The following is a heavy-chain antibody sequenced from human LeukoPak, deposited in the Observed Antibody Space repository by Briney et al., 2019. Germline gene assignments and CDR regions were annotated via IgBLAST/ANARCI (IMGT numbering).Heavy chain of an antibody. J-gene: IGHJ4*02. CDR3: ARGPNSNWSGLDF. CDR2: IIPTGSTT. D-gene: IGHD6-6*01. V-gene: IGHV3-74*01. CDR1: GFSFSGHW. Sequence: GGSLRLSCTASGFSFSGHWMHWARQLPGKGLVWVSRIIPTGSTTSYADSVKGRFTVSRDNAKNTLYLQVNNLRAEDTAVYYCARGPNSNWSGLDFWGQGTLVTVSS.